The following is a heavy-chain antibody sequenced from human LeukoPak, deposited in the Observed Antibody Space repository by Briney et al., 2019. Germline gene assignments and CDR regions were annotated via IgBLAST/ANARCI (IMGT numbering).Heavy chain of an antibody. D-gene: IGHD3-10*01. CDR3: ASLGGGSGSSHNPLVDH. Sequence: GGSLRLSCAASGFSFSSYSMNWVRKAPRKGLEWVSSVSGGSDYIYYADSVKGRFTISRDNAINSLYLQMNSLRAEDTAVYYCASLGGGSGSSHNPLVDHWGQGTLVTVS. CDR1: GFSFSSYS. J-gene: IGHJ4*02. CDR2: VSGGSDYI. V-gene: IGHV3-21*01.